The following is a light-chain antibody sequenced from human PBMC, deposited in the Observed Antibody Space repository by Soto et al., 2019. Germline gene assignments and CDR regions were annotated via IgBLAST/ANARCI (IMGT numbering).Light chain of an antibody. J-gene: IGLJ2*01. CDR3: QVWDISGDHVV. V-gene: IGLV3-21*04. CDR2: HDS. CDR1: NIGNKR. Sequence: SYELTQPPSLSVAPGNTATITCWGNNIGNKRVHWYQQRPGQAPMLVMYHDSDRPSRTPERLSGSNFGNTATLTITRVEAGDEAEYYCQVWDISGDHVVFGGGTKLTVL.